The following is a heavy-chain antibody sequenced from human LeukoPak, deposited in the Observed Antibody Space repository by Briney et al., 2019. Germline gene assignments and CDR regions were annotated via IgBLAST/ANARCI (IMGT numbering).Heavy chain of an antibody. D-gene: IGHD3-16*01. Sequence: PSETLSLTCTVSGGSISSYYWSWIRQPPGKGLEWIGYIYYSGSTNYNPSLKSRVTISVDTSKSQFSLKLSSVTAPDTAVYYCARASYYDYVWASHYYFDYWGQGTLVTVSS. CDR1: GGSISSYY. CDR3: ARASYYDYVWASHYYFDY. CDR2: IYYSGST. V-gene: IGHV4-59*01. J-gene: IGHJ4*02.